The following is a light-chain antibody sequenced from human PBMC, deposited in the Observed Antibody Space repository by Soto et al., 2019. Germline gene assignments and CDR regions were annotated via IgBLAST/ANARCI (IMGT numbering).Light chain of an antibody. J-gene: IGLJ1*01. CDR2: EVS. CDR1: SSDIGSYNY. Sequence: QSVLTQPPSASGSPGQSVTISCTGTSSDIGSYNYVSWYQQRPGKAPKLIIYEVSKRPSGVPDRVFASKSDNTASLTVSGLQAEDEADYYCSSFAGTNSVVFGTGTKLTVL. CDR3: SSFAGTNSVV. V-gene: IGLV2-8*01.